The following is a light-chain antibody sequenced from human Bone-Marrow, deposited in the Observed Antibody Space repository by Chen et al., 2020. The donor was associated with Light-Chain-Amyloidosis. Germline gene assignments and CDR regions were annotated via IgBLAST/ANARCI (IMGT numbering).Light chain of an antibody. J-gene: IGLJ3*02. Sequence: SYDLTQPPSVSLSPGQTASITCAGEVLASVFTYWYQQRPGEAPVQVIRRDNEMPSGIPERFSGSASGTAVTLTITDVQAENEADYDCQSTDITSTSWIFGGGTRLTVL. CDR2: RDN. CDR1: VLASVF. V-gene: IGLV3-25*03. CDR3: QSTDITSTSWI.